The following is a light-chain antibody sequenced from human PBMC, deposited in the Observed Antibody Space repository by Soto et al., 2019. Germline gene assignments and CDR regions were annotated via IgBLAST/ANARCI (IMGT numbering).Light chain of an antibody. Sequence: DRQMCHTPYPLSASIGGRDTITCRAGQSISSYLNWYQQKPGKAPKLLIYAASSLQSGVPSRFSGSGSGTDFTLTIISLQAEDFATYYCQQSYSTPHTFGGGTKVDIK. CDR3: QQSYSTPHT. V-gene: IGKV1-39*01. J-gene: IGKJ4*02. CDR2: AAS. CDR1: QSISSY.